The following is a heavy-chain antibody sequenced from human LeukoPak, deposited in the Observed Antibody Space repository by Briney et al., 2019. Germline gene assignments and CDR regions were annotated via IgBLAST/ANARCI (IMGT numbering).Heavy chain of an antibody. Sequence: GGSLRLSCAASGFTFSSYGMHWVRRAPGKGLEWVAVIWYDGSNRYSADPVKGRFTVSRDNSKNTLYLQMNSLRAEDTAVYYCASLYCSGGSCYLNYWGQGTLVTVSS. CDR1: GFTFSSYG. D-gene: IGHD2-15*01. V-gene: IGHV3-33*01. J-gene: IGHJ4*02. CDR3: ASLYCSGGSCYLNY. CDR2: IWYDGSNR.